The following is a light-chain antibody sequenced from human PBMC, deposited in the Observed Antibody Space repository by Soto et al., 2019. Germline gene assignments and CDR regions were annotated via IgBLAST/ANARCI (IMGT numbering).Light chain of an antibody. Sequence: EIVLTQSPGTLYSSAGERVTLSCRASQSVTRSFLAWYQQKPGQAPRRLIYGASSRATGIPDRFSGSGSGTDFTLTISRLEPEDFAVYYCHQYGSSPQAFGPGTKVDIK. CDR1: QSVTRSF. J-gene: IGKJ3*01. CDR2: GAS. CDR3: HQYGSSPQA. V-gene: IGKV3-20*01.